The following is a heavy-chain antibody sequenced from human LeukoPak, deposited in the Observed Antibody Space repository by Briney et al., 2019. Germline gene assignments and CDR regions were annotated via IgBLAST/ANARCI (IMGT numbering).Heavy chain of an antibody. CDR2: ISGSGGST. J-gene: IGHJ3*02. CDR1: GFTFSSYA. D-gene: IGHD4-23*01. V-gene: IGHV3-23*01. CDR3: PKDPTVDDAFDI. Sequence: GGSLRLSCAASGFTFSSYAMSWVRQAPGKGLEWVSAISGSGGSTYYADSVKGRFTISRDNSKNTLYLQMNSLRAEDTAVYYCPKDPTVDDAFDIWGQGTMVTVSS.